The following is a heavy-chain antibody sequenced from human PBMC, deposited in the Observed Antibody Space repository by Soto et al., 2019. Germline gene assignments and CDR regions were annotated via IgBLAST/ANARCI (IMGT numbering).Heavy chain of an antibody. CDR3: ARIYIAARQAGYYMDV. CDR1: GGSISSGGYY. V-gene: IGHV4-31*03. CDR2: IYYSGST. J-gene: IGHJ6*03. D-gene: IGHD6-6*01. Sequence: SETLSLTCTVSGGSISSGGYYWSWIRQHPGKGLEWIGYIYYSGSTYYNPSLKSRVTISVDTSKNQFSLKLSSVTAADTAVYYCARIYIAARQAGYYMDVWGKGTTVTVSS.